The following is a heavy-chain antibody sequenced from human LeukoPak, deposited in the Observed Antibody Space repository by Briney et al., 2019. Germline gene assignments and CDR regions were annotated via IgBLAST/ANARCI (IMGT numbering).Heavy chain of an antibody. V-gene: IGHV3-30*18. CDR2: ISYVGSNK. CDR1: GFTFSSYG. J-gene: IGHJ4*02. D-gene: IGHD5-18*01. CDR3: AKGAVPLIQLWLLDY. Sequence: GGSLRLSCAPSGFTFSSYGMHWVRQAPGKGREWVAVISYVGSNKYYADSLKGRVTISRDNSKKTLYLQMKSSRPEDTAVYYCAKGAVPLIQLWLLDYWGQGTLVTVSS.